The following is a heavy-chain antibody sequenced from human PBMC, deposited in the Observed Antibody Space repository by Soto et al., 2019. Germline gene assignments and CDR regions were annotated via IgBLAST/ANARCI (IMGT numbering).Heavy chain of an antibody. CDR1: GYTFSNYG. D-gene: IGHD1-7*01. J-gene: IGHJ4*02. CDR3: ARASGTGVGTTAY. CDR2: ISAYNGET. Sequence: QVQLVQSGPEVKKPGASAKVSCKASGYTFSNYGISWMRQVPGQGLEWMGWISAYNGETKYAQKFQCRVTMTTDTPTTTAYMELGSLRSEDTAVYYCARASGTGVGTTAYWGQGTLVTVSS. V-gene: IGHV1-18*01.